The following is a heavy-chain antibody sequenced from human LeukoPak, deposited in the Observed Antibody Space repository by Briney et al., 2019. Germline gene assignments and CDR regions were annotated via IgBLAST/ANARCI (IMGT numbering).Heavy chain of an antibody. Sequence: ASVKVSCKASGYTFTSYGISWVRQAPGQGLEWMGWISAYNGNTNYAQKLQGRVTMTTDTSTSTAYMELRSLRSDDTAVYHCAAEIIAARNYYYYMDVWGKGTTVTVSS. CDR3: AAEIIAARNYYYYMDV. J-gene: IGHJ6*03. V-gene: IGHV1-18*01. CDR2: ISAYNGNT. D-gene: IGHD6-6*01. CDR1: GYTFTSYG.